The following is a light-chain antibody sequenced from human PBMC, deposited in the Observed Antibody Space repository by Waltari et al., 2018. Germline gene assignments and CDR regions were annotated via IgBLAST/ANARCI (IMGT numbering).Light chain of an antibody. Sequence: DLVMTQSPDSLAVSLGERPSINCKASPSVLYSSDNKNYLAWYRQKPGQPPNLLIYWASTRESGVPGRFSGSGSGTDVTLTISSLQAEDVAIYYCQQYYSTPYTFVQGTKLEIK. V-gene: IGKV4-1*01. CDR3: QQYYSTPYT. CDR1: PSVLYSSDNKNY. J-gene: IGKJ2*01. CDR2: WAS.